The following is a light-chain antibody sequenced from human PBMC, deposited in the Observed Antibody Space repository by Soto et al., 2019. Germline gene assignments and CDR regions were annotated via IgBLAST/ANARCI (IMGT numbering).Light chain of an antibody. Sequence: QSVLTQPASVSGSPGQSITISCTGTSSDVGGYNYVSWYQQHPGKAPKLMIYDVSNRPSGVSNRFSGSKSGNTASLTISGLQTKNEADYSCCSYPAPYPPYVSAPGTKVTVL. CDR3: CSYPAPYPPYV. CDR1: SSDVGGYNY. V-gene: IGLV2-14*01. CDR2: DVS. J-gene: IGLJ1*01.